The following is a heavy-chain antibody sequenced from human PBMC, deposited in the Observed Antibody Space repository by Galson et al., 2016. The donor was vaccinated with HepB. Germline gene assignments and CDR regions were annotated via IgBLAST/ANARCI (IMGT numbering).Heavy chain of an antibody. V-gene: IGHV3-7*01. D-gene: IGHD4-23*01. CDR1: GFTFSTYW. CDR3: ARKGFSGGYFDY. Sequence: SLRLSCAASGFTFSTYWMIWVRQAPGEGLEWLANIKPDGSEKYYVDSVKGRFTISRDNAKNSLYLQMNSLRAEDTAVYYCARKGFSGGYFDYWGQGTLVTVSS. CDR2: IKPDGSEK. J-gene: IGHJ4*02.